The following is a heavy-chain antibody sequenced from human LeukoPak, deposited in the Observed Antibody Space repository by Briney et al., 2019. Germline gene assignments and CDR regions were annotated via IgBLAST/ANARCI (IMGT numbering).Heavy chain of an antibody. CDR3: AKEGGRGYTYGFDY. CDR2: ISGSGGNT. CDR1: GFTFSSNA. Sequence: AGSLRLSCVASGFTFSSNAMTWVRQAPGKGLEWVSAISGSGGNTYYADSVKGRFTISRDNSKNTLYLQMNGPRAEDTAVYYCAKEGGRGYTYGFDYWGQGTLVTVSS. J-gene: IGHJ4*02. V-gene: IGHV3-23*01. D-gene: IGHD5-18*01.